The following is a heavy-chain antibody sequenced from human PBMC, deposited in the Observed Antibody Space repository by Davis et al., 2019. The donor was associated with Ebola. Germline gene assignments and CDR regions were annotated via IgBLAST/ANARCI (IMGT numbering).Heavy chain of an antibody. D-gene: IGHD2-8*02. Sequence: PGGSLRLSCTVSGGSISGYYGMWIRQAPGKGLEWIGYVYYTGGTRYNPSLQSRVTMSVDTSKNQFSLTVTSVTAADTAVYYCARETPGAGHFDYWGQGALVTVSS. V-gene: IGHV4-59*01. CDR3: ARETPGAGHFDY. CDR2: VYYTGGT. CDR1: GGSISGYY. J-gene: IGHJ4*02.